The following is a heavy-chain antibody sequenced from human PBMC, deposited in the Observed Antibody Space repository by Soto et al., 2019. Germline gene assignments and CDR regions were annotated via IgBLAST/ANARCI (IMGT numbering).Heavy chain of an antibody. Sequence: SETPAPPWPVSRGSISSYYWSWVRQPAGKGLEWIGRIYTSGSTNYNPSLKSRVTMSVDTSKNQFSLKLSSVTAADTAVYYCAIIAAAGNPDYWGQGTLVTVSS. D-gene: IGHD6-13*01. V-gene: IGHV4-4*07. CDR2: IYTSGST. CDR3: AIIAAAGNPDY. J-gene: IGHJ4*02. CDR1: RGSISSYY.